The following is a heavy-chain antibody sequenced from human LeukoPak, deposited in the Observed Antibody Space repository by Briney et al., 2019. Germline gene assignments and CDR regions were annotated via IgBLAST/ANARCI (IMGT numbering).Heavy chain of an antibody. V-gene: IGHV3-48*01. CDR3: AKDPPRGAGSYYFDY. Sequence: GGSLRLSCAASGFTFSSYSMNWVRQAPGKGLEWVSYISGISTSIHYADSVKGRFTISRDNAKNSLYLQMNSLRAEDTAVYYCAKDPPRGAGSYYFDYWGQGTLVTVSS. J-gene: IGHJ4*02. CDR1: GFTFSSYS. CDR2: ISGISTSI. D-gene: IGHD3-10*01.